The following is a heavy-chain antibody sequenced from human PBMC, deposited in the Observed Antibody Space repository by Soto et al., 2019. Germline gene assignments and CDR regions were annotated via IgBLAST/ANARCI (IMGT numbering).Heavy chain of an antibody. J-gene: IGHJ4*02. D-gene: IGHD2-15*01. Sequence: PSETLSLTCTVSGGSINSNNYYWAWIRQPPGKGLAWIASIYYDGSTYYNPSLKSRVTISIGTSKNQFSLRLRSVTAADTAIYYCAKVVVAATRHTDFDSWGQGTLVTVS. CDR3: AKVVVAATRHTDFDS. V-gene: IGHV4-39*01. CDR2: IYYDGST. CDR1: GGSINSNNYY.